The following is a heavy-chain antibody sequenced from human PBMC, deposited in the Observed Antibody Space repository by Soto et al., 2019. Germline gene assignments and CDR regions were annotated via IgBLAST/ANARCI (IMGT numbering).Heavy chain of an antibody. D-gene: IGHD3-22*01. CDR2: ISYDGSNK. CDR3: ARGGWRWLLHRYYGMDV. Sequence: GGSLRLSCAASGFTFSRYAMHWFRQAPGKGLEWVAVISYDGSNKYYADSVKGRFTISRDNSKNTLYLQMNSLRAEDTAVYYCARGGWRWLLHRYYGMDVWGQGTTVTVSS. V-gene: IGHV3-30-3*01. J-gene: IGHJ6*02. CDR1: GFTFSRYA.